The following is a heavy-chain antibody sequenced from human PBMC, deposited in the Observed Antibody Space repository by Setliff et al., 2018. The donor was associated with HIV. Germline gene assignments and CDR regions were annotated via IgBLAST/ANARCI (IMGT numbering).Heavy chain of an antibody. CDR3: ARGVKWLDP. V-gene: IGHV3-53*01. CDR1: GFNVSHNY. CDR2: IYSDGRT. J-gene: IGHJ5*02. Sequence: GGSLRLSCAASGFNVSHNYMTWVRQAPGKGLEWVYIIYSDGRTYYADSVKGRFTISRDDSKNTVYLQMHSLGVEDTAVYYCARGVKWLDPWGQGTLVTVSS. D-gene: IGHD3-10*01.